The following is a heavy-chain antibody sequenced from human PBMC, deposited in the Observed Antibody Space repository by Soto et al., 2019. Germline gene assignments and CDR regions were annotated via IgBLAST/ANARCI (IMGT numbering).Heavy chain of an antibody. V-gene: IGHV1-18*01. CDR3: GREGNYYGSGSYSYYYYMDV. D-gene: IGHD3-10*01. Sequence: ASVKVSCKASGYTFTSYGISWVRQAPGQGLEWMGWISAYNGNTNYAQKLQGRVTMTTDTSTSTAYMELRSLRSDDTAVYYCGREGNYYGSGSYSYYYYMDVWGKGTTVTVSS. CDR2: ISAYNGNT. CDR1: GYTFTSYG. J-gene: IGHJ6*03.